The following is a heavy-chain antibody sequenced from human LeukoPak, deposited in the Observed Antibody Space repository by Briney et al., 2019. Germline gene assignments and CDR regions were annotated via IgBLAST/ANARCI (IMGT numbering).Heavy chain of an antibody. CDR1: GYSFTSYW. V-gene: IGHV5-51*01. D-gene: IGHD3-3*01. Sequence: GESLKISCXSSGYSFTSYWIGWVRQMSGKGLEWMGIIYPGDSNTRYSPSFQGQVTISADKSISTAYLQWSSLKASDSAMYYCARQGPPYYDFWSAGFDYWGQGTLVTVSS. CDR2: IYPGDSNT. CDR3: ARQGPPYYDFWSAGFDY. J-gene: IGHJ4*02.